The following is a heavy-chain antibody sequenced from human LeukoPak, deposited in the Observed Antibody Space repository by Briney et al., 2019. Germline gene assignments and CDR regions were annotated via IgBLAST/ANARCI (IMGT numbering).Heavy chain of an antibody. J-gene: IGHJ4*02. CDR3: AKTVADHDY. CDR2: ISGMGGRT. CDR1: GFTFTTYG. D-gene: IGHD6-19*01. Sequence: GGSLRLSCADSGFTFTTYGMTWVRQAPGKGLEWVAVISGMGGRTYYEDSVKGRFTISRDNSDNTLYLQMNSLRVEDTAVYYCAKTVADHDYWGQGTLVTVSS. V-gene: IGHV3-23*01.